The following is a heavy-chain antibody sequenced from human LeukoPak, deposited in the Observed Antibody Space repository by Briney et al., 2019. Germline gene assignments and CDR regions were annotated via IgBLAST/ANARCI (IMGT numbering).Heavy chain of an antibody. CDR1: GFTFDDYA. V-gene: IGHV3-9*01. D-gene: IGHD3-22*01. Sequence: QAGGSLRLSCAASGFTFDDYAMHWVRQAPGKGLEWVSGISWNSGSIGYADSVKGRITISRDNAKNSLYLQMNSLRAEDTALYYCAKQIYDTLELYYYGMDVWGQGTTVTVSS. CDR3: AKQIYDTLELYYYGMDV. J-gene: IGHJ6*02. CDR2: ISWNSGSI.